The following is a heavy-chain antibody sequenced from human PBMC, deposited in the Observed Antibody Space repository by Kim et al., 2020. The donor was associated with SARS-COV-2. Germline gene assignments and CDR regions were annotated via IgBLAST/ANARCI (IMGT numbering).Heavy chain of an antibody. CDR2: INSVGTST. D-gene: IGHD4-17*01. V-gene: IGHV3-74*01. CDR1: GFTFSSYW. J-gene: IGHJ5*02. Sequence: GGSLRLSCAASGFTFSSYWMHWVRQAPGKGLVWVSRINSVGTSTTYADSVKGRFTISRDNAKNTLYLQMNSLRAEDTAVYYCASDSDYGGYSRFDPWGQGTLVTVSS. CDR3: ASDSDYGGYSRFDP.